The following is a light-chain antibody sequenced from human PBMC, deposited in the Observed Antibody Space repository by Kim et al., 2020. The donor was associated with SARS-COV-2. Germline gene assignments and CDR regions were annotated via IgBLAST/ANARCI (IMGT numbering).Light chain of an antibody. J-gene: IGKJ1*01. V-gene: IGKV1-5*01. Sequence: ASVGDRVTITCRASQTITTWLAWYQQKPGKAPNLLIYEVSTLEDGVPSRFSGGGSGTEFTLTITSLQPDDFATYYCQQYRTFPWTFGQGTKVDIK. CDR1: QTITTW. CDR3: QQYRTFPWT. CDR2: EVS.